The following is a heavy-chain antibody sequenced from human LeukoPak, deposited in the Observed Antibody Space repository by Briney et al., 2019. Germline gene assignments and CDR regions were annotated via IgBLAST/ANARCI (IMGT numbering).Heavy chain of an antibody. CDR3: ARTHCSSTSCHWHWFDP. J-gene: IGHJ5*02. Sequence: ASVKVSCKASGYTFTSYGIIWVRQAPGQGLEWRGGISAYNGNTNYAQKLQGRVTMTTDTSTSTAYMELRSLRSDDTAVYYCARTHCSSTSCHWHWFDPWGQGTLVTVSS. CDR2: ISAYNGNT. CDR1: GYTFTSYG. D-gene: IGHD2-2*01. V-gene: IGHV1-18*01.